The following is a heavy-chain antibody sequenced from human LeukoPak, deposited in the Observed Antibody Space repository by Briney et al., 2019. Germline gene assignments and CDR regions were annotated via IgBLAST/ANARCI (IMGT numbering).Heavy chain of an antibody. V-gene: IGHV4-39*01. J-gene: IGHJ4*02. CDR2: IYYSGCT. CDR1: GGSISSRRYY. CDR3: ATLASGPYDYVWGSYHPYYFDY. D-gene: IGHD3-16*02. Sequence: PSETLSLTCTVSGGSISSRRYYWGWVRQPPGKGLGWIGSIYYSGCTYYNPSPKSRVSISVHTSKNQFSLKLSSVTAAETAVYSCATLASGPYDYVWGSYHPYYFDYWGQGTLVTVSS.